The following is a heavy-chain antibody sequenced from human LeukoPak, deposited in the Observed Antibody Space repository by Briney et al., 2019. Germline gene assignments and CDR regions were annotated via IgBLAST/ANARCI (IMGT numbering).Heavy chain of an antibody. D-gene: IGHD6-19*01. CDR1: GYTFTSYG. Sequence: ASVKVSCKASGYTFTSYGISWVRQAPGQGLEWMGRISAYNGNTNYAQKLQGRVTMTTDTSTSTAYMELRSLRSDDTAVYYCARDKLKGSSGWYDYWGQGTLVTVSS. J-gene: IGHJ4*02. CDR3: ARDKLKGSSGWYDY. V-gene: IGHV1-18*04. CDR2: ISAYNGNT.